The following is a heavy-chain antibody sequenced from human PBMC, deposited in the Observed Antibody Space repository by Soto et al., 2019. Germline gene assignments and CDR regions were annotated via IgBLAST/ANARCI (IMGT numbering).Heavy chain of an antibody. Sequence: QVQLVQSGAEVKKPGSSVKVSCKASGGTFSSYAISWVRQAPGQGLEWMGGIIPIFGTANYAQKFQGRVTISADASKSTAYMALGSLRSEDAAVYYCAGEMGGYCSGGSCYPTPFDYWGQGTLVTVSS. CDR3: AGEMGGYCSGGSCYPTPFDY. V-gene: IGHV1-69*12. CDR1: GGTFSSYA. CDR2: IIPIFGTA. J-gene: IGHJ4*02. D-gene: IGHD2-15*01.